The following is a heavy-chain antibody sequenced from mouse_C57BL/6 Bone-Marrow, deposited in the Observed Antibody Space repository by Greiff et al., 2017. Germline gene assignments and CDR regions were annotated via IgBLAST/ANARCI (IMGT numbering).Heavy chain of an antibody. Sequence: QVQLQPPGAELVKPGASVKLSCKASGYTFTSYWMQWVKQRPGQGLEWIGEIDPSDSYTNYNQKFKGKATLTVDTSSSTAYMQLSSLTSEDSAVYYCARISEYYFDYWGQGTTLTVSS. J-gene: IGHJ2*01. V-gene: IGHV1-50*01. CDR2: IDPSDSYT. CDR3: ARISEYYFDY. CDR1: GYTFTSYW.